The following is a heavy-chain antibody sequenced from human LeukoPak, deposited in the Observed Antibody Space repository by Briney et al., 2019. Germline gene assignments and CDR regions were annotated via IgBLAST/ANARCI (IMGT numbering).Heavy chain of an antibody. Sequence: PAGSLRLSCAASGFTFSSYSMNWLRQAPGKGLEWVSSISSSSSYIYYADSVKGRFTISRDNAKNSLYLQMSSLRAEDTAVYYCARDSWSAGKLVYYYDSSGYPLDYWGQGTLVTVSS. CDR2: ISSSSSYI. CDR1: GFTFSSYS. V-gene: IGHV3-21*01. D-gene: IGHD3-22*01. CDR3: ARDSWSAGKLVYYYDSSGYPLDY. J-gene: IGHJ4*02.